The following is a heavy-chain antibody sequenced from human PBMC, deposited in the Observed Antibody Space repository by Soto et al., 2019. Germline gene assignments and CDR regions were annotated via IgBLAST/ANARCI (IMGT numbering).Heavy chain of an antibody. CDR1: GGSISSSSYY. CDR2: IYYSGST. D-gene: IGHD2-2*01. J-gene: IGHJ6*03. CDR3: ARHYYYCSSTSCYDWNYYYYYMDV. V-gene: IGHV4-39*01. Sequence: SETLSLTCTVSGGSISSSSYYWGWIRQPPGKGLEWIGSIYYSGSTYYNPSPKSRVTISVDTSKNQFSLKLSSVTAADTAVYYCARHYYYCSSTSCYDWNYYYYYMDVWGKGTTVTVSS.